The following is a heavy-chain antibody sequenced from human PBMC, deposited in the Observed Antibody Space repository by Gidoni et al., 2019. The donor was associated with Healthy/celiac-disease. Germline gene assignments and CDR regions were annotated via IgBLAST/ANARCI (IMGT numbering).Heavy chain of an antibody. V-gene: IGHV4-34*01. D-gene: IGHD3-22*01. CDR3: ARDVADPDYYDSSGYYVNAFDI. Sequence: QVQLQQWGAGLLKPSETLSLTCAVYGGSFSGYYWRWIRQPPGKGLEWIGEINHSGSTNYNPSLKSRVTISVDTSKNQFSLKLSSVTAADTAVYYCARDVADPDYYDSSGYYVNAFDIWGQGTMVTVSS. CDR1: GGSFSGYY. CDR2: INHSGST. J-gene: IGHJ3*02.